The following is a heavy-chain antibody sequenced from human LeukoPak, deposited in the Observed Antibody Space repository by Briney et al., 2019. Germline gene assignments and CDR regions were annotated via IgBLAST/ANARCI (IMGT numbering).Heavy chain of an antibody. V-gene: IGHV1-69*05. D-gene: IGHD4-17*01. CDR3: ARLDRNGDYDRGAFDI. CDR2: IIPIFGTA. J-gene: IGHJ3*02. CDR1: GGTFSSYA. Sequence: ASVKVSCKASGGTFSSYAIGWVRQAPGQGLEWMGGIIPIFGTANYAQKFQGRVTITTDESTSTAYMELSSLRSEDTAVYYCARLDRNGDYDRGAFDIWGQGTMVTVSS.